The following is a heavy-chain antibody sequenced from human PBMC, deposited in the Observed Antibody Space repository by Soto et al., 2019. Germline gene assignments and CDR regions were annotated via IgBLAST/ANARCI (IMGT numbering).Heavy chain of an antibody. Sequence: QVQLVQSGAEVKKPGSSVKVSCKASGGTFSSYAISWVRQAPGQGLEWMGGIIPIFGTANYAQKFQGRVTITADESTSTAYMELSSLRSEDTAVYYCARVGYIYGYPTYYYYGMDVWGQGTTVTVSS. J-gene: IGHJ6*02. CDR2: IIPIFGTA. V-gene: IGHV1-69*12. D-gene: IGHD5-18*01. CDR3: ARVGYIYGYPTYYYYGMDV. CDR1: GGTFSSYA.